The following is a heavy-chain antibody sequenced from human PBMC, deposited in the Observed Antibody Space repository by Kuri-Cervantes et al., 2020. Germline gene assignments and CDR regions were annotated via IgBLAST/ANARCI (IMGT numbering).Heavy chain of an antibody. CDR1: GFTVSSNY. J-gene: IGHJ3*02. Sequence: GGSLRLSCAASGFTVSSNYMSWVRQAPGQGLEWVSVIYSGGSTYYADSVKGRFTISRDNSKNTLYLQMNSLRAEDTAVYYCVRDVAYCGGDCYSGDAFDIWGQGTMVTVSS. D-gene: IGHD2-21*02. CDR2: IYSGGST. CDR3: VRDVAYCGGDCYSGDAFDI. V-gene: IGHV3-53*01.